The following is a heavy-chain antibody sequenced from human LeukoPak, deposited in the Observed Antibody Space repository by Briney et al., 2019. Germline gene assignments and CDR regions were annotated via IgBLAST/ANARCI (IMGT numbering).Heavy chain of an antibody. V-gene: IGHV3-23*01. CDR2: ISGSGGST. Sequence: GGSLRLSCAASGFTFSSYAMSWVRQAPGKGLEWVSAISGSGGSTYYADSVKGRFTISRGNSKNTLYLQMNSLRAEDTAVYYCARGPLTYYYGSGSYPHDYWGQGTLVTVSS. CDR3: ARGPLTYYYGSGSYPHDY. J-gene: IGHJ4*02. CDR1: GFTFSSYA. D-gene: IGHD3-10*01.